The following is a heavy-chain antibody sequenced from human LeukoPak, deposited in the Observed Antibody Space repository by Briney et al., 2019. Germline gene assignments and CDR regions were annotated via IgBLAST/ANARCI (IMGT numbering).Heavy chain of an antibody. V-gene: IGHV3-74*01. CDR1: GFTFSDYW. D-gene: IGHD1-14*01. CDR2: IKTDVTST. J-gene: IGHJ4*02. Sequence: GGSLRLSCAVSGFTFSDYWMHWVRQAPGKGLVWVSRIKTDVTSTDYADSVKGRFTISRDNAKNTLYLQMDSLRADDTAVYYCTTIRPDYWGRGTLVTASS. CDR3: TTIRPDY.